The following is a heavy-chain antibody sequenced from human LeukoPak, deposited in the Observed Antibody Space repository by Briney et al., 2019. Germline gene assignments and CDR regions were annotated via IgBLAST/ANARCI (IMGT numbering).Heavy chain of an antibody. CDR3: AKHYDTHAFDI. V-gene: IGHV3-30*18. J-gene: IGHJ3*02. Sequence: GGSLRLSCAASGFTFSSYGMHWVRQAPGKGLEWVAIISYDGSNKYYADSVQGRFTISRDNSKNTLYLQMNSLRAEDTAVYYCAKHYDTHAFDIWGQGTLVTISS. CDR1: GFTFSSYG. CDR2: ISYDGSNK. D-gene: IGHD3-22*01.